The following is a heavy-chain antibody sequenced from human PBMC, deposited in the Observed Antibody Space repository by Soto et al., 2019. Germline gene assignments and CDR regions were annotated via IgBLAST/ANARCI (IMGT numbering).Heavy chain of an antibody. D-gene: IGHD6-13*01. J-gene: IGHJ4*02. Sequence: EVQLVESGGGLVQPGGSLRLSCAVSGITFSSYDMHWVRQPPGKGLEWVSGNGPAGDTYYPGSVQGRFTISRDNGKNFLYLQVNSLRADDTAVYYCATGGWGSSWYEGGSRIDYWGQGTLVTVSS. CDR2: NGPAGDT. V-gene: IGHV3-13*01. CDR3: ATGGWGSSWYEGGSRIDY. CDR1: GITFSSYD.